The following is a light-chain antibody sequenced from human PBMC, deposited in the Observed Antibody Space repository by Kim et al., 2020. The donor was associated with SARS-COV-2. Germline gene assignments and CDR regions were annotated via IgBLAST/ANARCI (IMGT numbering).Light chain of an antibody. CDR3: QQYNNWPLT. V-gene: IGKV3-15*01. Sequence: VCPGDRATLPCRASQSVSSNIAWYQQKPGQAPRLLTYGASTRATGIPARFSGSGSGTEFTLTISSLQSEDFAVYYCQQYNNWPLTFGPGTKVDIK. CDR1: QSVSSN. CDR2: GAS. J-gene: IGKJ3*01.